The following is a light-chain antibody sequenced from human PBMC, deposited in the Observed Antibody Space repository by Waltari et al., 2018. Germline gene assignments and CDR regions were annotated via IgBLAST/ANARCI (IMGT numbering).Light chain of an antibody. CDR2: DGS. J-gene: IGKJ2*01. CDR3: QQRGRS. V-gene: IGKV3-11*01. CDR1: QRISSF. Sequence: EIVLTQSPATLSLSPGERATLSCRASQRISSFLAWYQQKPGQAPRLLIFDGSNRATGIPARFSGSGSGTDFTRTISSLEPEDFAVYFCQQRGRSFGQGTKLEI.